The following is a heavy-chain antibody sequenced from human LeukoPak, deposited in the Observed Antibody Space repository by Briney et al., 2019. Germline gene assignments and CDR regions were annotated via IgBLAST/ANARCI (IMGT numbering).Heavy chain of an antibody. CDR3: ASRRGYCSSTSCYYFDY. J-gene: IGHJ4*02. CDR1: GGSISSSSYY. Sequence: SETLSLTCTVSGGSISSSSYYWGWIRQPPGKGLERIGSIYYSGSTYYNPSLKSRVTISVDTSKNQFSLKLSSVTAADTAVYYCASRRGYCSSTSCYYFDYWGQGTLVTVSS. CDR2: IYYSGST. V-gene: IGHV4-39*01. D-gene: IGHD2-2*01.